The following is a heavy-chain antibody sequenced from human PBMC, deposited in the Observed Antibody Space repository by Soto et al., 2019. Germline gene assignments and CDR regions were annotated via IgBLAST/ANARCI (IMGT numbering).Heavy chain of an antibody. CDR2: IYNNGGTT. J-gene: IGHJ4*02. Sequence: QVQLQESGPGLVKPSETLSLTCTVSGGSVVSDSDYWSWIRQSPGKGLEWIEFIYNNGGTTKYNPSLKSRVTISVDSSKNQRSLKVTSVTAADTAVYYCARGLHWNYGYGYWGQGTLVTVSS. CDR1: GGSVVSDSDY. V-gene: IGHV4-61*01. CDR3: ARGLHWNYGYGY. D-gene: IGHD1-7*01.